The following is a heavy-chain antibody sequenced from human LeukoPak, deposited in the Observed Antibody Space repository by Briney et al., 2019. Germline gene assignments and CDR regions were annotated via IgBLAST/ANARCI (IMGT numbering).Heavy chain of an antibody. CDR3: ARASGYYYDSSGYVPWGY. Sequence: SVKVSCKASGGTFSSYAISWVRQAPGQGLEWMGRIIPILGIANYAQRFQGRVTITADKSTSTAYMELSSLRSEDTAVYYCARASGYYYDSSGYVPWGYWGQGTLVTVSS. CDR1: GGTFSSYA. V-gene: IGHV1-69*04. J-gene: IGHJ4*02. D-gene: IGHD3-22*01. CDR2: IIPILGIA.